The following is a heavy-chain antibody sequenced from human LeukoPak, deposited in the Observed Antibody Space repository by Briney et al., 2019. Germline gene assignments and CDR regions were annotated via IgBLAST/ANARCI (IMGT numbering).Heavy chain of an antibody. V-gene: IGHV4-59*01. J-gene: IGHJ3*02. D-gene: IGHD5-24*01. CDR1: GGSISSYY. Sequence: SETLSLTCTVSGGSISSYYWSWIRQPPGKGLEWIGYIYYSGSTNYNPSLKSRVTISVDTSKNQFSLKLSSVTAADTAVYYCARVGRDGYNPDAFDIWGQGTMVTVSS. CDR2: IYYSGST. CDR3: ARVGRDGYNPDAFDI.